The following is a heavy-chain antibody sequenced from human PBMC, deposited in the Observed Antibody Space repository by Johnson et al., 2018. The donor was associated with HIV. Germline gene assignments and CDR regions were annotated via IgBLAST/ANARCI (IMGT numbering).Heavy chain of an antibody. CDR2: ISYDGSNK. J-gene: IGHJ3*02. CDR1: GFTFSSYA. Sequence: QVQLVESGGGVVQPGRSLRLSCAASGFTFSSYAMHWVRQAPGKGLEWVAVISYDGSNKNYADSVKGRFTISRDNSKNTLFLQMNSLRAEDTAVYYCVRRFYDSSAFDIWGQGTMVTVSS. V-gene: IGHV3-30*04. D-gene: IGHD3-22*01. CDR3: VRRFYDSSAFDI.